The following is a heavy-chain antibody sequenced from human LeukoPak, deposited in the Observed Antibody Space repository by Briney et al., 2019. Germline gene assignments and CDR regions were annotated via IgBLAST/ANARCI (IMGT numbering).Heavy chain of an antibody. CDR1: GFTFNSYG. V-gene: IGHV3-30*03. CDR2: LSYDGTNK. J-gene: IGHJ5*02. Sequence: PGRSLRLSCAASGFTFNSYGMHWVRQTPGKGLEWVALLSYDGTNKYYADSVKGRFTISRDNSKNTVYLQVNSLRAEDTAVYYCARAHPISWGQGTLVTVSS. CDR3: ARAHPIS. D-gene: IGHD3-9*01.